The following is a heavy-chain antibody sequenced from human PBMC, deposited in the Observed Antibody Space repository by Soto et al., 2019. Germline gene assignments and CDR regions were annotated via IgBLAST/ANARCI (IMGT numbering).Heavy chain of an antibody. Sequence: PGGSLRLSCAASGFTFSSYGMHWVRQDPGKGLEWVAVISYDGSNKYYADSVKGRFTISRDNSKNTLYLQMNSLRAEDTAVYYCAKCDYYDSSGYYRYYYGMDVWGQGTTVTVSS. V-gene: IGHV3-30*18. J-gene: IGHJ6*02. CDR1: GFTFSSYG. CDR2: ISYDGSNK. CDR3: AKCDYYDSSGYYRYYYGMDV. D-gene: IGHD3-22*01.